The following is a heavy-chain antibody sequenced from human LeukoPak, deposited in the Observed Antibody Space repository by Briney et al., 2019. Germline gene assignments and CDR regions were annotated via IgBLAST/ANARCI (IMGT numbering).Heavy chain of an antibody. CDR2: IIPIFGTA. CDR3: ARRLGLAAAGSSPWFDP. D-gene: IGHD6-13*01. V-gene: IGHV1-69*13. CDR1: GGTFSSYA. Sequence: SVKVSCKASGGTFSSYAISWVRQAPGQGLEWMGGIIPIFGTANYAQKFQGRVTITADESTSTAYMELSSLRSEDTAVYYCARRLGLAAAGSSPWFDPWGQGTLVTVSS. J-gene: IGHJ5*02.